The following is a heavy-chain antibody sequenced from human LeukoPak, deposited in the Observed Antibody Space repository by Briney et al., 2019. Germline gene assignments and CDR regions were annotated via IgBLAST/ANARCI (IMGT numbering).Heavy chain of an antibody. CDR1: GFTFSSYW. CDR2: IRYDGSNK. Sequence: GGSLRLSCAASGFTFSSYWMSWVRQAPGKGLEWVAFIRYDGSNKYYADSVKGRFTISRDNSKNTLYLQMNSLRAEDTAVYYCATLEGYCSSTSCLAFDYWGQGTLVTVSS. J-gene: IGHJ4*02. V-gene: IGHV3-30*02. D-gene: IGHD2-2*01. CDR3: ATLEGYCSSTSCLAFDY.